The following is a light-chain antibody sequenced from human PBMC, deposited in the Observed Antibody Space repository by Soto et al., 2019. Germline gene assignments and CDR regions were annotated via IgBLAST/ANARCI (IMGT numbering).Light chain of an antibody. CDR2: DAS. J-gene: IGKJ3*01. V-gene: IGKV3-11*01. CDR3: QQRSTWPPFT. CDR1: QYINTR. Sequence: EIVLTHSPATLSSLAVDRVALXWPASQYINTRLAWYQQKPGQAPRLLIYDASNRAAGIPARFSGSGSGTDFTLTIGSLEPEDFAVYYCQQRSTWPPFTFGPGTKVDIK.